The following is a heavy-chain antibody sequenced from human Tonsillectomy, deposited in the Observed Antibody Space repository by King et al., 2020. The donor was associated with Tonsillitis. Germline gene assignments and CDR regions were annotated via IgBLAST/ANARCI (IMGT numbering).Heavy chain of an antibody. Sequence: QLQESGPGLVKPSETLSLTCTVSGDSISSNSYYWGWIRQPPGKGLEWIASIYFSGYTYYNPSLKSRVTISVDTSKGQFSLKLSSVPAADTAVYYCARAVGYGPLYYFDYWGQGALVTVSS. V-gene: IGHV4-39*01. CDR2: IYFSGYT. CDR3: ARAVGYGPLYYFDY. D-gene: IGHD5-18*01. CDR1: GDSISSNSYY. J-gene: IGHJ4*02.